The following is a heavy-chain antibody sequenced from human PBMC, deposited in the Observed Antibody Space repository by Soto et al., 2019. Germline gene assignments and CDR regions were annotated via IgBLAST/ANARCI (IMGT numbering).Heavy chain of an antibody. Sequence: ASVKVSCKASGYTFTSYGISWVRPAPGQGLEWMGIINPNSGGTVYAQKLQGRVTMTRDTSTSTVYMELNSLTSDDTAVYYCARDRGVVGVTWGYYFDYWGQGTLVTVSS. CDR1: GYTFTSYG. CDR2: INPNSGGT. V-gene: IGHV1-46*01. J-gene: IGHJ4*02. CDR3: ARDRGVVGVTWGYYFDY. D-gene: IGHD1-26*01.